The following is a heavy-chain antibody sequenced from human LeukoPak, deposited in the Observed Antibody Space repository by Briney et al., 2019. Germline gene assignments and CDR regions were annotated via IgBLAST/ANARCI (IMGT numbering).Heavy chain of an antibody. J-gene: IGHJ4*02. CDR1: GFTFYSYA. D-gene: IGHD5-18*01. Sequence: GVSVTLSCSASGFTFYSYAMSWVRQAPGKGLEGVLAISGSGGSTYYANSVKGRFTISRDNSKNTLYLQMNSLRAEDTAVYYCATGVTAMVPREDDWGQGTLVTVS. CDR3: ATGVTAMVPREDD. CDR2: ISGSGGST. V-gene: IGHV3-23*01.